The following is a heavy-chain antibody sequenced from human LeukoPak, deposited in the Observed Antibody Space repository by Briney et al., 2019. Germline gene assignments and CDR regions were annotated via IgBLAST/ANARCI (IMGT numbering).Heavy chain of an antibody. D-gene: IGHD5-18*01. CDR3: ARGGGYSYGIMDD. CDR2: MNPNSGNT. Sequence: GASVNVSCKASGYTFSSYDINWGRQATGQGLEWVGWMNPNSGNTGYSQKFQGRVTITRNTSISTAYMELSSLRSEDTAVYYCARGGGYSYGIMDDWGKGTTVTVSS. J-gene: IGHJ6*03. V-gene: IGHV1-8*03. CDR1: GYTFSSYD.